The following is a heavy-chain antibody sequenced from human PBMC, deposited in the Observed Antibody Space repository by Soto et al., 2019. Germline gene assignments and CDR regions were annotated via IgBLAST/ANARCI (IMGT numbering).Heavy chain of an antibody. CDR2: IYQSGST. J-gene: IGHJ1*01. CDR3: ASLGYCSGADCPGTR. CDR1: W. D-gene: IGHD2-8*02. V-gene: IGHV4-4*01. Sequence: WWAWVRQPPGQGLEWMWEIYQSGSTNYNPSLKSRVTISVDKFKNQFSLKLTSVTAADTAVYFCASLGYCSGADCPGTRWGQGILVTVSS.